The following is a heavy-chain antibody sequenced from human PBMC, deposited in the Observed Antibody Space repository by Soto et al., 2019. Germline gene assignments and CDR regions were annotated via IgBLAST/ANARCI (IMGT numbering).Heavy chain of an antibody. D-gene: IGHD2-15*01. CDR3: ARGAATDFPGSFDY. Sequence: PSETLSLTCAVSSGSISSSNWWSWVRQPPGKGLEWIGEIYHSGSTNYNPSLKSRVTISVDKSKNQFSLKLSSVTAADTAVYYCARGAATDFPGSFDYWGQGTLVTVSS. V-gene: IGHV4-4*02. CDR1: SGSISSSNW. J-gene: IGHJ4*02. CDR2: IYHSGST.